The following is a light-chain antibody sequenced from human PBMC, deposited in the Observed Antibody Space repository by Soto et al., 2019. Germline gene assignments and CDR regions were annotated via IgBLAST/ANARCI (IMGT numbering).Light chain of an antibody. CDR2: DVT. CDR3: SSYTSISTYV. Sequence: VLAQPASVSGSPGQSITISCTGTSSDVGGYNFVSWYQQHPDKAPKLMIYDVTNRPSGVSNRFSGSKSGNTASLTISGLQAEDEADYYCSSYTSISTYVFGTGTKVTVL. CDR1: SSDVGGYNF. J-gene: IGLJ1*01. V-gene: IGLV2-14*01.